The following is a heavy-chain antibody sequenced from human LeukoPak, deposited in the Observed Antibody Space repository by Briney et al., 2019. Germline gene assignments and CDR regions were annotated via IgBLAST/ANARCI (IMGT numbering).Heavy chain of an antibody. CDR3: ARGETGTTFPPDY. Sequence: ASVKVSCKASGYTFTSYDINWVRQATGQGLEWMGWMNPNSGNTGYAQKLQGRVTMTTDTSTSTAYMELRSLRSDDTAVYYCARGETGTTFPPDYWGQGTPVTVSS. CDR2: MNPNSGNT. V-gene: IGHV1-8*01. D-gene: IGHD1-7*01. CDR1: GYTFTSYD. J-gene: IGHJ4*02.